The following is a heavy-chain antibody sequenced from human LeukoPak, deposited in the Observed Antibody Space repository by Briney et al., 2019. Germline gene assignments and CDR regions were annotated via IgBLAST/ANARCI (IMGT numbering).Heavy chain of an antibody. J-gene: IGHJ1*01. Sequence: SETLSLTCTVSGGSLSSYYWSWIRQPPGKGLEWIGYIYYSGSTNYNPSLKSRVTISVDTSKNQFSLKLSSVTAADTAVYYCARTSSFGSGSYYPQYFQHWGQGTLVTVSS. D-gene: IGHD3-10*01. CDR3: ARTSSFGSGSYYPQYFQH. CDR2: IYYSGST. V-gene: IGHV4-59*01. CDR1: GGSLSSYY.